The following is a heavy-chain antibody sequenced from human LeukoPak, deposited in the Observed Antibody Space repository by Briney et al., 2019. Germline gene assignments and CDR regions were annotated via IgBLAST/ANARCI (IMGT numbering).Heavy chain of an antibody. CDR3: AIAAAGTIAEYFQH. J-gene: IGHJ1*01. V-gene: IGHV1-2*02. CDR1: GYTFTGYY. Sequence: ASVKVSCKASGYTFTGYYMHWVRQAPGQGLEWMGWINPNSGGTNYAQKFQGRVTMTRDTSISTAYMELSRLRSDDTAVYYCAIAAAGTIAEYFQHWGQGTLVTVSS. CDR2: INPNSGGT. D-gene: IGHD6-13*01.